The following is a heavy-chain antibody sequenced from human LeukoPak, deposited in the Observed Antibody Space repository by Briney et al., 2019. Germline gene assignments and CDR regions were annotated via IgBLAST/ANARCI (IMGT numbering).Heavy chain of an antibody. Sequence: GGSLRLSCAASGFTFSSYAMSWVRQAPGKGLEWVSSISSSSSYIYYADSVKGRFTISRDNTKNSLYLKMNSLRAEDTAVYYCARDRPGDYGLFDYWGQGTLVTVSS. CDR3: ARDRPGDYGLFDY. CDR1: GFTFSSYA. J-gene: IGHJ4*02. D-gene: IGHD4-17*01. CDR2: ISSSSSYI. V-gene: IGHV3-21*01.